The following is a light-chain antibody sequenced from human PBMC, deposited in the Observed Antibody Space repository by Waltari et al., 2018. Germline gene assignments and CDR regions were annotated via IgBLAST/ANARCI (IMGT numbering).Light chain of an antibody. V-gene: IGKV3-20*01. J-gene: IGKJ1*01. CDR2: DAS. CDR3: QRYGTLPAT. CDR1: QSVSRALRT. Sequence: EIVLTQSPGTLSLPPGERATLSCRASQSVSRALRTLAWYQQKPGQAPRLLIYDASTRATGIPDRFSGSGFGTDFTLTISRLEPDDFAVYYCQRYGTLPATFGQGTKVEIK.